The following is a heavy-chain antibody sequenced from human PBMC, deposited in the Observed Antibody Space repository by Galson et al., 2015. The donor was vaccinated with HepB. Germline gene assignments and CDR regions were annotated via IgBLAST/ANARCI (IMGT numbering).Heavy chain of an antibody. V-gene: IGHV3-20*04. CDR3: ARARRKPTLLLSPTKFNWFDP. CDR1: GFTFDDYA. D-gene: IGHD2-21*01. Sequence: SLRLSCAASGFTFDDYAMTWVRQAPGKGLEWVSGIYWNGGSIGYADSVKGRFTISRDNAKNSLYLQMNSLRAEDTASYYCARARRKPTLLLSPTKFNWFDPWGQGTLVTVSS. CDR2: IYWNGGSI. J-gene: IGHJ5*02.